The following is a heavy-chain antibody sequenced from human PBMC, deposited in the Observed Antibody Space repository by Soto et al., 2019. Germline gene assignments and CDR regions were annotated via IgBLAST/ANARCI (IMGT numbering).Heavy chain of an antibody. D-gene: IGHD3-16*01. CDR3: TRASSLDLDF. CDR1: GFTFGDYA. J-gene: IGHJ4*02. Sequence: QTGGSLRLSCTTSGFTFGDYALSWVRQAPGKGLEWVGFIRRNAYGGTTDYAASVKGRFTISRDDSKSIAYLQMNSLRTEDTALYYCTRASSLDLDFWGQGTLVTVSS. V-gene: IGHV3-49*04. CDR2: IRRNAYGGTT.